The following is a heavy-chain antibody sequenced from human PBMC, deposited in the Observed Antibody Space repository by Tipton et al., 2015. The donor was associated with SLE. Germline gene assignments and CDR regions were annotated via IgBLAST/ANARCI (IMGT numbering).Heavy chain of an antibody. CDR1: GLTFRGYA. V-gene: IGHV3-30*03. Sequence: SLRLSCAASGLTFRGYAIQWVRQAPGKGLEWVASISHDGTKRYNSDSVKGRFTISRDDSKNMLFLQMDSLTMEDTAVYYCGRVGWGYSVYQGFDPWGQGTLVTVSS. CDR2: ISHDGTKR. CDR3: GRVGWGYSVYQGFDP. J-gene: IGHJ5*02. D-gene: IGHD5/OR15-5a*01.